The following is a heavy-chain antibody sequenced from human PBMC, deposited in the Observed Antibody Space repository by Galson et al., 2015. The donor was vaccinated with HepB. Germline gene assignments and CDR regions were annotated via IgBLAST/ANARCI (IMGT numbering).Heavy chain of an antibody. CDR3: ARRISLVRGIITKPDYYYGMDV. D-gene: IGHD3-10*01. CDR1: GFTFSSYW. CDR2: INQDGSSK. V-gene: IGHV3-7*03. Sequence: SLRLPCAASGFTFSSYWMNWVRQAPGKGLEWVAHINQDGSSKYCVDSVKGRFTISRDNAKDSVYLQLDSLRAEDTAVYYCARRISLVRGIITKPDYYYGMDVWGQGTTVTVAS. J-gene: IGHJ6*02.